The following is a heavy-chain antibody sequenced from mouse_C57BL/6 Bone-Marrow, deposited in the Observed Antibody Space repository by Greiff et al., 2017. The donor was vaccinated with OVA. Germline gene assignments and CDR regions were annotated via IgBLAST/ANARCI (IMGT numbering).Heavy chain of an antibody. CDR1: GFSFNTYA. J-gene: IGHJ4*01. CDR2: IRSKSNNYAT. V-gene: IGHV10-1*01. CDR3: VRSTGVVAGAMDY. D-gene: IGHD1-1*01. Sequence: EVKLMESGGGLVQPKGSLKLSCAASGFSFNTYAMNWVRQAPGKGLEWVARIRSKSNNYATYYADSVKDRFTISRDDSESMLYLQMNNLKTEDTAMYYCVRSTGVVAGAMDYWGQGTSVTVSS.